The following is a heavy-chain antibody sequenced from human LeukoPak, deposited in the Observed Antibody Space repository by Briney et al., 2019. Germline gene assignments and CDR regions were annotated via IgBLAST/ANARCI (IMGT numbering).Heavy chain of an antibody. Sequence: PGGSLRLSCSASEFTFSSYAMNWVRQAPGKGLEYVSAISSNGGSTYYADSVKGRFTISRDNSKNTLYLQMSSLRAEDTAVYYCVKDQGVTVTTYWFDPWGQGTLVTVSS. CDR1: EFTFSSYA. CDR3: VKDQGVTVTTYWFDP. V-gene: IGHV3-64D*06. CDR2: ISSNGGST. J-gene: IGHJ5*02. D-gene: IGHD4-17*01.